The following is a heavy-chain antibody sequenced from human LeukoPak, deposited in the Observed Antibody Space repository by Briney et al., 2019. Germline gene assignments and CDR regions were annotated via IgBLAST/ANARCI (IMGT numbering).Heavy chain of an antibody. CDR2: IYTSGST. Sequence: SETLSLTCTVSGGSISSSSYYWGWIRQPPGKGLEWIGRIYTSGSTNYNPSLKSRVTMSVDTSKNQFSLKLSSVTAADTAVYYCARRGLRITMIVVVITGVHYFDYWGQGTLVTVSS. D-gene: IGHD3-22*01. CDR1: GGSISSSSYY. J-gene: IGHJ4*02. V-gene: IGHV4-39*07. CDR3: ARRGLRITMIVVVITGVHYFDY.